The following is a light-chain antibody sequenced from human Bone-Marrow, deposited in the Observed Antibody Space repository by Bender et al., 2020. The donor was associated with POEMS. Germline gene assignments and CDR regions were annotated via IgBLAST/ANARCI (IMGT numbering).Light chain of an antibody. CDR2: SSH. CDR1: SSNIGAHA. J-gene: IGLJ3*02. CDR3: AVWDDSLNGWV. Sequence: QSVVTQPPSVSGAPRQRVTISCSGGSSNIGAHAVNWYQHLPGTAPKLLIYSSHRRPSEVPDRFSGSRSGTSASLAISGLQSEDEADYYCAVWDDSLNGWVFGGGTKLTVL. V-gene: IGLV1-36*01.